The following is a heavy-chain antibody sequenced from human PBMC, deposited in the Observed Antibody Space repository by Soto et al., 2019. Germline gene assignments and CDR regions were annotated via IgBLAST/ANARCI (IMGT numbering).Heavy chain of an antibody. CDR1: GDSVSSNSAA. D-gene: IGHD7-27*01. CDR2: TYYRSKWYN. CDR3: ARASGVTGDSRGSPFDI. J-gene: IGHJ3*02. V-gene: IGHV6-1*01. Sequence: KQSQTLSLTCAISGDSVSSNSAAWNWIRQSPSRGLEWLGRTYYRSKWYNDYAVSVKSRITINPDTSKNQFSLQLNSVTPEDTAVYYCARASGVTGDSRGSPFDIWGQGTMVTVSS.